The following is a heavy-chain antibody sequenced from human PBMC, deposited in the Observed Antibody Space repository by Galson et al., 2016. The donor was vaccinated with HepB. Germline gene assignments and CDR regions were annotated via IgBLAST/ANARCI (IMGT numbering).Heavy chain of an antibody. D-gene: IGHD6-13*01. Sequence: SLRLSCAASGLTFSNYAMTWVRQAPGKGLEWVSSISGDTTTTYYADSVKGLLTISRDNSKNTFYLQMNSLRAADTASYYCAKGGGSTWYISPHFVDPWGQGTLVTVAS. CDR2: ISGDTTTT. CDR1: GLTFSNYA. V-gene: IGHV3-23*01. CDR3: AKGGGSTWYISPHFVDP. J-gene: IGHJ5*02.